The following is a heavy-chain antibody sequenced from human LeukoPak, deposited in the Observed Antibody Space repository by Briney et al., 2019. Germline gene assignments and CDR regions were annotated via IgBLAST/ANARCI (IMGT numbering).Heavy chain of an antibody. CDR3: ARADPISGTYSPFDY. D-gene: IGHD1-26*01. V-gene: IGHV4-59*01. J-gene: IGHJ4*02. CDR2: IYYSGNS. Sequence: SETLSLTCTVSGGSISTYYWSWIRQPPGKGLEWIGYIYYSGNSNYNPSLKSRVTISVDTSKNQFSLKLNSVTAADTAVYYCARADPISGTYSPFDYWGQGTLVTVSS. CDR1: GGSISTYY.